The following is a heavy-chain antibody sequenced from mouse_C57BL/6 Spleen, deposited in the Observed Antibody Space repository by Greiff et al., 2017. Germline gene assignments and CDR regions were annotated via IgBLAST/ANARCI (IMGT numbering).Heavy chain of an antibody. CDR1: GFSLTSYG. CDR3: AYYYGSSSYYAMDY. D-gene: IGHD1-1*01. Sequence: QVQLKESGPGLVQPSQSLSITCTVSGFSLTSYGVHWVRQSPGKGLEWLGVIWSGGSTDYNAAFISRLSISKDNSKSQVFFKMNSLQADDTAIYYCAYYYGSSSYYAMDYWGQGTSVTVSS. CDR2: IWSGGST. J-gene: IGHJ4*01. V-gene: IGHV2-2*01.